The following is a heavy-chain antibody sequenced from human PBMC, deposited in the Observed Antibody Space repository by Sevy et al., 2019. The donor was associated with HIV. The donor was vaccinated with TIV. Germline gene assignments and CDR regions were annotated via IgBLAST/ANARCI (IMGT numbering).Heavy chain of an antibody. Sequence: SETLSLTCTVSGGSISSSSYYWGWIRQPPGKGLEWIGSIYYSGSTYYNPSLKSRVTISVDTSKNQFSLKLSSVTAADPGVYYCAGRGGGVLWFGESSVGGWFDPWGQGTLVTVSS. CDR3: AGRGGGVLWFGESSVGGWFDP. D-gene: IGHD3-10*01. J-gene: IGHJ5*02. CDR2: IYYSGST. V-gene: IGHV4-39*01. CDR1: GGSISSSSYY.